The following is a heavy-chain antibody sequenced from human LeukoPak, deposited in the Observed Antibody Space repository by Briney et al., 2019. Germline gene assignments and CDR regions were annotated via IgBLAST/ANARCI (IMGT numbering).Heavy chain of an antibody. J-gene: IGHJ6*02. D-gene: IGHD4-11*01. CDR3: AKPPSRDRQFNYYYYGMDV. V-gene: IGHV3-30*18. CDR1: GFTFSSYV. Sequence: GGSLRLSCAASGFTFSSYVMHWVRQAPGKGLEWVAVISYDGSNKYYADSVKGRFTISRDNSKNTLYLQMNSLRAEDTAVYYCAKPPSRDRQFNYYYYGMDVWGQGTTVTVSS. CDR2: ISYDGSNK.